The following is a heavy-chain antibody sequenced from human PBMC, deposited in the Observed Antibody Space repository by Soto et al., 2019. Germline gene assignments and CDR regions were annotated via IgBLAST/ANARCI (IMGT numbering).Heavy chain of an antibody. J-gene: IGHJ4*02. CDR3: AKDLVVPAATFDY. CDR2: ILYDGSNK. D-gene: IGHD2-2*01. CDR1: GFTFSNYG. V-gene: IGHV3-33*06. Sequence: PGGSLRLSCAASGFTFSNYGMHWARQAPGKGLEWVAAILYDGSNKYYADSVKGRFTISRDNSKNTLYLQMNSLRAEDTAVYYCAKDLVVPAATFDYWGQGTLVTVSS.